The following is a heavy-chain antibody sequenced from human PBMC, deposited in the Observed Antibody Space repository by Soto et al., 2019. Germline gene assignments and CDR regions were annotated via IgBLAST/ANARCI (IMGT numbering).Heavy chain of an antibody. D-gene: IGHD6-19*01. CDR2: INAGNGNT. CDR3: ARAWGIAVAGTPQYYSYYYGMDV. V-gene: IGHV1-3*01. J-gene: IGHJ6*02. CDR1: GYTFTSYA. Sequence: QVQLVQSGAEVKKPGASVKVSCKASGYTFTSYAMHWVRQAPGQRLEWMGWINAGNGNTKYSQKFQGRVTITRDTSASTAYMELSSLSSEDTAVYYCARAWGIAVAGTPQYYSYYYGMDVWGQGTTVTVSS.